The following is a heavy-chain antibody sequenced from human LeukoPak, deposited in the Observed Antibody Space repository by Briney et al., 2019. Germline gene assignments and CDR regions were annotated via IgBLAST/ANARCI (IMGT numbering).Heavy chain of an antibody. Sequence: SETLSLTCSVSGGSISSHYWSWIRQPPGKGLEWFGYIYYSGSTNQNPSLKSRVSISVDTSKNQFSLKLRSVTAADTAVYYYARADYDSSVGYWGQGTLVTVSS. V-gene: IGHV4-59*11. D-gene: IGHD3-22*01. CDR2: IYYSGST. CDR1: GGSISSHY. J-gene: IGHJ4*02. CDR3: ARADYDSSVGY.